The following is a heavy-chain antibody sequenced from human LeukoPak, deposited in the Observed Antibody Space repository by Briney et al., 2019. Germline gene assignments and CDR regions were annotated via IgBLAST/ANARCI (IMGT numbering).Heavy chain of an antibody. CDR1: GGSIGRYY. CDR2: IHYSGST. V-gene: IGHV4-59*01. J-gene: IGHJ4*02. D-gene: IGHD2-15*01. CDR3: AREWSAFDY. Sequence: SETLPLTCSVSGGSIGRYYWSWIRQPPGKGLEWIGYIHYSGSTNYNPSLKSRVTISVDTSKNQLSLRVRSVIAADTAVYYCAREWSAFDYWGQGTLVTVSS.